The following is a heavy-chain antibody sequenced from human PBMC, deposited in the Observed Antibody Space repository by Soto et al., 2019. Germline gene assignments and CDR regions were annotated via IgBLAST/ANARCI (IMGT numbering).Heavy chain of an antibody. CDR1: GDSFNDYY. Sequence: VQLVQSGAEVKKPGASVKVSCKTSGDSFNDYYIHWVRQAPGQGLEWMGWINPNGGLTKYAPKFQGRVTVTRDTSIMIVYLDLRSLRSDDTAVYYCARESGGATATLDYYYFYMDVWGKGTTVTVSS. V-gene: IGHV1-2*02. CDR3: ARESGGATATLDYYYFYMDV. D-gene: IGHD5-12*01. J-gene: IGHJ6*03. CDR2: INPNGGLT.